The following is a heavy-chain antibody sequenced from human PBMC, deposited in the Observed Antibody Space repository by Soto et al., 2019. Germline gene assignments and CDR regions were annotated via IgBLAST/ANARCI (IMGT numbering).Heavy chain of an antibody. CDR2: IYHSGST. D-gene: IGHD6-19*01. J-gene: IGHJ4*02. CDR1: GGSISSGGYS. V-gene: IGHV4-30-2*01. CDR3: AREYSSGWAVGPFDY. Sequence: QLQLQESGSGLVKPSQTLSLTCAVSGGSISSGGYSWSWIRQPPGKGLEWIGYIYHSGSTYYNPSLKSRVTISVDRSKNQFSLKLSSVTAADTAVYYCAREYSSGWAVGPFDYWGQGTLVTVSS.